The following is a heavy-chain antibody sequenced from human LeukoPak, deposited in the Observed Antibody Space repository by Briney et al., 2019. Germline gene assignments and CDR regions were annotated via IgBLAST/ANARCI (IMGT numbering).Heavy chain of an antibody. J-gene: IGHJ4*02. CDR2: ISGSGDNT. V-gene: IGHV3-23*01. Sequence: GGSLRPSCAASGFTFSRHAMSWVRQAPGKGLDWVSGISGSGDNTYDADSVKGRFTISRDNSKSTVYLQMNSLRAEDTAVYYCARGFRKIEYWGQGTLVTVSS. CDR3: ARGFRKIEY. CDR1: GFTFSRHA.